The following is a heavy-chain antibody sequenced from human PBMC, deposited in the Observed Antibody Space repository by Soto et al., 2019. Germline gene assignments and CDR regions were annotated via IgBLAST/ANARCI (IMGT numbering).Heavy chain of an antibody. V-gene: IGHV1-18*01. CDR2: ISAYNGNT. CDR3: ASTFTASAFEAFDI. D-gene: IGHD5-18*01. Sequence: ASVKVSCKASGYTFTSYGISWVRQAPGQGLEWMGWISAYNGNTNYAQKLQGRVTMTTDTSTSTAYMELRSRRSDYTAVYSSASTFTASAFEAFDIWGQGTMVTVSS. J-gene: IGHJ3*02. CDR1: GYTFTSYG.